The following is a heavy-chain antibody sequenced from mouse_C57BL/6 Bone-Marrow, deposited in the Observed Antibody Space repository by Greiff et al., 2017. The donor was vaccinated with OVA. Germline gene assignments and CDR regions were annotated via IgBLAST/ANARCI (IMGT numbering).Heavy chain of an antibody. J-gene: IGHJ2*01. CDR1: GYTFTSYW. Sequence: QVQLQQPGAELVLPGASVKLSCKASGYTFTSYWMHWVKQRPGKGLEWIGEIDTSDSSSIFNQKFKGKSTLSVDKSYITAYMQLSSLTSEDSAVCYCARVDYWGQGTTLTVSS. CDR2: IDTSDSSS. CDR3: ARVDY. V-gene: IGHV1-69*01.